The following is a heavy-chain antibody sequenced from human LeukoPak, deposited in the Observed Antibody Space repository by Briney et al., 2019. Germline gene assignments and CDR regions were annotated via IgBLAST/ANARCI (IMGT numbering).Heavy chain of an antibody. CDR3: ARDLSDFWSLLPTGHEDV. D-gene: IGHD3-3*01. V-gene: IGHV4-38-2*02. CDR2: IYHSGST. Sequence: SETLSLTCAVYGGSFSGYYWGWIRQPPGKGLEWIGSIYHSGSTYYNPSLKSRVTISVDTSKNQFSLKLSSVTAADTAVYYCARDLSDFWSLLPTGHEDVWGKGTTVTVSS. CDR1: GGSFSGYY. J-gene: IGHJ6*04.